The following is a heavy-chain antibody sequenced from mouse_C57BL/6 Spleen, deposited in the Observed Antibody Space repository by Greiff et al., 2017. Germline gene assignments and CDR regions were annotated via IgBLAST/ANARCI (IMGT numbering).Heavy chain of an antibody. CDR3: VREGEIDADFDY. J-gene: IGHJ2*01. CDR2: IRSKRSNYAT. Sequence: EVHLVESGGGLVQPKGSLKLSCAASGFTFNTYAMHWVRQAPGKGLEWVARIRSKRSNYATYYADSVKDRFTISRDDSQSMLYLQMNNLKTEDTAMYYCVREGEIDADFDYWGQGTTLTVSS. CDR1: GFTFNTYA. V-gene: IGHV10-3*01.